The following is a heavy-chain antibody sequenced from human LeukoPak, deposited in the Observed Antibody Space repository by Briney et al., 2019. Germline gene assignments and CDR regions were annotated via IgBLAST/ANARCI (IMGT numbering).Heavy chain of an antibody. D-gene: IGHD3-10*01. J-gene: IGHJ6*02. CDR2: FDPEDGET. CDR1: GYTLTELS. Sequence: GASVKVSCKVSGYTLTELSMHWVRQAPGKGLEWMGGFDPEDGETIYAQKFQGRVTMTEDTSTDTAYMELSSLRSEDTAVYYCATDGGGKITMVRGQYYYYGMDVWGQGTTVTVSS. V-gene: IGHV1-24*01. CDR3: ATDGGGKITMVRGQYYYYGMDV.